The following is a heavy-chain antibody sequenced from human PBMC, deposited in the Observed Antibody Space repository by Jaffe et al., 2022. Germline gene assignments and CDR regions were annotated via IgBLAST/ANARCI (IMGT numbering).Heavy chain of an antibody. CDR3: AKHLTGDYRPGWFDP. Sequence: QVQLVESGGGVVQPGGSLRLSCAASGFTFSSYGMHWVRQAPGKGLEWVAFIRYDGSNKYYADSVKGRFTISRDNSKNTLYLQMNSLRAEDTAVYYCAKHLTGDYRPGWFDPWGQGTLVTVSS. CDR1: GFTFSSYG. CDR2: IRYDGSNK. J-gene: IGHJ5*02. D-gene: IGHD4-17*01. V-gene: IGHV3-30*02.